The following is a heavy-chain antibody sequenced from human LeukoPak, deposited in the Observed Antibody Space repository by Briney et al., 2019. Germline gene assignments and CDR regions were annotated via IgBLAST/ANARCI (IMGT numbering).Heavy chain of an antibody. D-gene: IGHD3-3*01. V-gene: IGHV1-69*06. CDR2: IIPIFGTA. J-gene: IGHJ4*02. CDR1: GGTFSSYA. Sequence: SVKVSCKASGGTFSSYAISWVRQAPGQGLEWMGRIIPIFGTANYAQKFQGRATITADKSTSTAYMELSSLRSEDTAVYYCASSLLRFLEWLFYEYWGQGTLVTVSS. CDR3: ASSLLRFLEWLFYEY.